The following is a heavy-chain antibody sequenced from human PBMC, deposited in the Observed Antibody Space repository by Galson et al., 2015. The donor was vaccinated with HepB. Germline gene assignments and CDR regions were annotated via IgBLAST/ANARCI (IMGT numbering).Heavy chain of an antibody. CDR3: ARVRFVAAKYWYFDL. CDR2: ISSTGSTI. CDR1: GLTFSNYT. J-gene: IGHJ2*01. D-gene: IGHD6-25*01. Sequence: SLRLSCAASGLTFSNYTMNWVRQAPGKGLEWLSYISSTGSTIYYADSVKGRFTISRDNAKHSLFLQMNSLRDEDTAIYYCARVRFVAAKYWYFDLWGRGTLVTVSS. V-gene: IGHV3-48*02.